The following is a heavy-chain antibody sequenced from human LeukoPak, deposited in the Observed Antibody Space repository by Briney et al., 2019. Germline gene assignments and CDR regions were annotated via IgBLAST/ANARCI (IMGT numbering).Heavy chain of an antibody. D-gene: IGHD4-23*01. CDR2: INPGGGSP. V-gene: IGHV1-46*01. CDR1: GYTFTSYY. Sequence: ASVKVSCKASGYTFTSYYMHWVREVPGQGLEWMGMINPGGGSPDYAQKFQDRVTMTRDTSTSTVYMEVSSLRSGDTAVFDCARDDYGGYSTPGYWGQGTLVTVSS. CDR3: ARDDYGGYSTPGY. J-gene: IGHJ4*02.